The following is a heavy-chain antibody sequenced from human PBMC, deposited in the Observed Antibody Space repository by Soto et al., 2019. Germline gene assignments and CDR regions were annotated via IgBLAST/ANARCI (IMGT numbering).Heavy chain of an antibody. CDR1: GVTLSSAW. J-gene: IGHJ4*02. V-gene: IGHV3-15*07. Sequence: EVQLVESGGGFVEPGGSPRLSCAASGVTLSSAWVNWVRQAPGKGLECVGRIKRKIDGGTTEYAAPVKGRFTLLLDDSETILYLQMNSLKSEDAAVYYCTTAPQRARTEDSARSWGLGTLVAVSS. CDR2: IKRKIDGGTT. CDR3: TTAPQRARTEDSARS. D-gene: IGHD1-26*01.